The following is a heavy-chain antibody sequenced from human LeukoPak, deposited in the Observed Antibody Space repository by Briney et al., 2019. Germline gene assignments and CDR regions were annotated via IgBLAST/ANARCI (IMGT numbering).Heavy chain of an antibody. CDR2: IYYGGST. V-gene: IGHV4-39*07. J-gene: IGHJ5*02. D-gene: IGHD2-2*01. Sequence: SETLSLTCTVSGGSIRSSSYYWGWIRQPPGKGLEWIGNIYYGGSTYYNPSLKSRVTTSIDTSKNQFSLKLSSVTAADTAVYYCARATEPGSSTWDWFDPWGQGTLVTVSS. CDR3: ARATEPGSSTWDWFDP. CDR1: GGSIRSSSYY.